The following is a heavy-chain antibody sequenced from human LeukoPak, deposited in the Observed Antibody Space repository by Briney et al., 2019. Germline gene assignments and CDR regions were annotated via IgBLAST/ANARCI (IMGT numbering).Heavy chain of an antibody. V-gene: IGHV1-46*01. CDR1: GYTFTSYY. D-gene: IGHD5-12*01. CDR2: INPSGGST. CDR3: ARLGVATTGQMPYYYGMDV. J-gene: IGHJ6*04. Sequence: GASVKVSCKVSGYTFTSYYMHWVRQAPGQGLEWMGIINPSGGSTSYAQKFQGRVTMTRDTSTSTVYMELSSLRSDDTAVYYCARLGVATTGQMPYYYGMDVWGKGTTVTVSS.